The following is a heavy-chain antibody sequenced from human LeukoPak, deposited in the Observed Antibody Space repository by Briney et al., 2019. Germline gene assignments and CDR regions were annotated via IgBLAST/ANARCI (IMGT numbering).Heavy chain of an antibody. J-gene: IGHJ4*02. CDR2: INHSGST. V-gene: IGHV4-34*01. Sequence: SETLSLTCTLSGVSISNTDYYWSWIRQPPGKGLEWIGEINHSGSTNYNPSLKSRVTISVDTSKNQFSLKLSSVTAADTAVYYCARGRYFDYWGQGTLVTVSS. CDR1: GVSISNTDYY. CDR3: ARGRYFDY.